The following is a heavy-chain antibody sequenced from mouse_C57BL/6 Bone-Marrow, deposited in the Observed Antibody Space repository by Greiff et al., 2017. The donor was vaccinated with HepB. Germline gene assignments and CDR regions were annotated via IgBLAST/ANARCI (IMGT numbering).Heavy chain of an antibody. V-gene: IGHV1-64*01. CDR3: ARCYGSSYYFDY. D-gene: IGHD1-1*01. Sequence: QVQLQQPGAELVKPGASVKLSCKASGYTFTSYWMHWEKQRPGQGLEWIGMIHPNSGSTNYNEKFKSKATLTVDKSSSTAYMQLSSLTSEDSAVYYCARCYGSSYYFDYWGQGTTLTVSS. J-gene: IGHJ2*01. CDR2: IHPNSGST. CDR1: GYTFTSYW.